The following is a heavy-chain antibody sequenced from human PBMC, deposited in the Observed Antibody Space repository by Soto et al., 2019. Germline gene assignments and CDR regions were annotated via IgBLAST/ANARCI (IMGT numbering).Heavy chain of an antibody. J-gene: IGHJ3*02. CDR1: GYTFTSYG. Sequence: GPPVKVSCKASGYTFTSYGISWVRQAPGQGLEWMGWISAYNGNTNYAQKLQGRVTMTTDTSTSTAYMELRSPRSDDTAVYYCARGNPYYYDSSGSRYPFDIWGQGTMVTVS. CDR2: ISAYNGNT. CDR3: ARGNPYYYDSSGSRYPFDI. V-gene: IGHV1-18*01. D-gene: IGHD3-22*01.